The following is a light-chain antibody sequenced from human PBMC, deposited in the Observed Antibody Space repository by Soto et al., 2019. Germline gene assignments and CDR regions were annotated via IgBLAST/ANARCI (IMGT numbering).Light chain of an antibody. Sequence: DIVMTQSPLSLTVTPGEPASISCRSSRSLLKANGYTYFHWFLQKPGQSPQLLIYLGYNRAPGVPDRFSGTGSGTDFTLRISRVGAEDVGVYYCMQTLESRTFGQGTKVEIK. V-gene: IGKV2-28*01. CDR2: LGY. J-gene: IGKJ1*01. CDR1: RSLLKANGYTY. CDR3: MQTLESRT.